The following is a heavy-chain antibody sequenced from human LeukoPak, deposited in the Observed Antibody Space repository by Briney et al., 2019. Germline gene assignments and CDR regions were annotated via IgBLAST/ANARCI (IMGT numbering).Heavy chain of an antibody. CDR1: GASISSYY. J-gene: IGHJ4*02. V-gene: IGHV4-59*01. CDR2: IYYSGST. Sequence: PSETLSLTCTVSGASISSYYWSWIRQPPGKGLEWIGYIYYSGSTNYNPSLKSRVTISVDTSKNQFSLKLSSVTAADTAVYYCASGYSSSGNDYWGQGTLVTVSS. D-gene: IGHD6-6*01. CDR3: ASGYSSSGNDY.